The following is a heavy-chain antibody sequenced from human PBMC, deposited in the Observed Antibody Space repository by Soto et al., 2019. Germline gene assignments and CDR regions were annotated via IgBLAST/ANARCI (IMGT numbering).Heavy chain of an antibody. CDR3: ARDQTVLDY. CDR1: GYTFTTYA. CDR2: ISAYSGNT. J-gene: IGHJ4*02. V-gene: IGHV1-18*01. D-gene: IGHD2-15*01. Sequence: ASVKVSCKASGYTFTTYAFNWVLQAPGQGLEWMGWISAYSGNTKYSQKFQGRVTMTTDTSTSTAYMELRSLRSDDTAVYYCARDQTVLDYWGQGTLVTVSS.